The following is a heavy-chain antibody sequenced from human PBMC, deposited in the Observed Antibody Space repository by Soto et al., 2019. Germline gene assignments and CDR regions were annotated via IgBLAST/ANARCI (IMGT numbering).Heavy chain of an antibody. D-gene: IGHD2-2*01. CDR3: AKDGSSVIPAAHPRRYGMDV. Sequence: GGSLRLSCAASGFTFSSYGMHWVRQAPGKGLEWVAVISYDGGNEYYADSVKGRFTISRDNFKNTQYLQMNSLRAEDTAVYYCAKDGSSVIPAAHPRRYGMDVWGQGTTVTV. J-gene: IGHJ6*02. CDR1: GFTFSSYG. CDR2: ISYDGGNE. V-gene: IGHV3-30*18.